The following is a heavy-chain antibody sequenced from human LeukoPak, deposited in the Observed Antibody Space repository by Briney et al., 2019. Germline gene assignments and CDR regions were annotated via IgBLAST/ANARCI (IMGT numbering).Heavy chain of an antibody. D-gene: IGHD3-22*01. J-gene: IGHJ4*02. V-gene: IGHV3-48*01. CDR3: ARGSTYYESSGQVPFDY. CDR1: GLTFNTYT. CDR2: IGGSSGII. Sequence: GALSLSCAGSGLTFNTYTMKLVRWGLGKGLGWVSYIGGSSGIIDYAHSVRGRFTISRDNAKNSLYLQMNSLRAEDTAVYYCARGSTYYESSGQVPFDYWGQGTLVTVSS.